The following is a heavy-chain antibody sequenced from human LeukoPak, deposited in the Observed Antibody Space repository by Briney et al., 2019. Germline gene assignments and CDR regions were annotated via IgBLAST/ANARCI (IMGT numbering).Heavy chain of an antibody. V-gene: IGHV1-2*02. CDR1: GYTFTGYY. D-gene: IGHD3-3*01. CDR2: INPNSGGT. CDR3: ARGDYYDFWSGYSFDY. J-gene: IGHJ4*02. Sequence: ASMKVSCKASGYTFTGYYLHWVRQAPGQGLEWMGWINPNSGGTNFAQKFQGRVTMTRDTSISTAYMELSRLRSDDTAVYYCARGDYYDFWSGYSFDYWGQGTLVTVSS.